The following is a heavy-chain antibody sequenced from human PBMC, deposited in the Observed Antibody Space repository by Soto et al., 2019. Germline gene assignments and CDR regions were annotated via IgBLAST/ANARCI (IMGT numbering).Heavy chain of an antibody. CDR2: MNPNSGNT. CDR1: GYIFTSYD. Sequence: ASVKVSCKASGYIFTSYDINWVRQATGQGLEWMGWMNPNSGNTGYAQKFQGRVTMTRNTSISTAYMELSSLRSEDTAVYYCARGIVVVVAAIKEYWFDPWGQGTLVTVSS. V-gene: IGHV1-8*01. J-gene: IGHJ5*02. D-gene: IGHD2-15*01. CDR3: ARGIVVVVAAIKEYWFDP.